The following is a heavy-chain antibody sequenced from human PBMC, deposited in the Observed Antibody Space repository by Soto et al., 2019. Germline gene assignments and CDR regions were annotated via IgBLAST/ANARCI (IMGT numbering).Heavy chain of an antibody. CDR2: IYYSGST. D-gene: IGHD2-15*01. CDR1: GGSISSGGYY. V-gene: IGHV4-31*03. CDR3: ARVLRGYCSGGSCYSPRSYFDY. Sequence: PSETLSLTCTVSGGSISSGGYYWSWIRQHPGKGLEWIGYIYYSGSTYYNPSPKSRVTISVDTSKNQFSLKLSSVTAADTAVYYCARVLRGYCSGGSCYSPRSYFDYWGQGPLVTVSS. J-gene: IGHJ4*02.